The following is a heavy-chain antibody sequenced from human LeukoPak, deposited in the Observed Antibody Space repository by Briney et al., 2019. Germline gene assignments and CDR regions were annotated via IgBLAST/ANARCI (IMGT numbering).Heavy chain of an antibody. CDR3: ARAVAVYSFDY. CDR2: IYYSGST. D-gene: IGHD6-19*01. CDR1: GGSISSYY. V-gene: IGHV4-59*01. J-gene: IGHJ4*02. Sequence: SETLSLTCTVSGGSISSYYWSWIRQPPGKGLEWIGYIYYSGSTNHNPSLKSRVTISVDTSKNQFSLKLSSVTAADTAVYYCARAVAVYSFDYWGQGTLVTVSS.